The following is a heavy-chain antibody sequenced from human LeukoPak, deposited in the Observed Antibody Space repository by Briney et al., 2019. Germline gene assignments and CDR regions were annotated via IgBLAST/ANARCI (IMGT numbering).Heavy chain of an antibody. CDR2: IYSDNT. CDR1: GFTFSSYW. V-gene: IGHV3-53*01. CDR3: ARRAGAYSHPYDY. J-gene: IGHJ4*02. D-gene: IGHD4/OR15-4a*01. Sequence: GGSLRLSCAASGFTFSSYWMSWVRQAPGKGLEWVSFIYSDNTHYSDSVKGRFTISRDNSKDTLYLQMNSLRAEDTAVYYCARRAGAYSHPYDYWGQGTLVTVSS.